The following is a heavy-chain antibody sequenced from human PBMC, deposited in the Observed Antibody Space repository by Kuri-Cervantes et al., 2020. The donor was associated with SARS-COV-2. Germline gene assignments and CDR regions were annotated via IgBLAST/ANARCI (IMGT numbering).Heavy chain of an antibody. CDR3: ARGRARYSSGWLRPDILYYYMDV. CDR1: GYTFTSYG. V-gene: IGHV1-69*05. CDR2: IIPIFGTA. Sequence: SVKVSCKVSGYTFTSYGISWARQAPGQGLEWMGGIIPIFGTANYAQKFQGRVTITTDESASTAYMELSSLRSEDTAVYYCARGRARYSSGWLRPDILYYYMDVWGKGTTVTVSS. J-gene: IGHJ6*03. D-gene: IGHD6-19*01.